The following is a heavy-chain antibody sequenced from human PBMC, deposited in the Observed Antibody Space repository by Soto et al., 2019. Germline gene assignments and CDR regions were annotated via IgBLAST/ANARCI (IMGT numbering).Heavy chain of an antibody. Sequence: SETLSLTCDVSGGSFSGYYWSWIRQPPGKGLEWIGEINHSGSTNYNPSLKSRVTISVDTSKNQFSLKLSSVTAADTAVYYCARNRAKRWFDPWGQGTLVTVSS. CDR3: ARNRAKRWFDP. V-gene: IGHV4-34*01. J-gene: IGHJ5*02. CDR2: INHSGST. CDR1: GGSFSGYY.